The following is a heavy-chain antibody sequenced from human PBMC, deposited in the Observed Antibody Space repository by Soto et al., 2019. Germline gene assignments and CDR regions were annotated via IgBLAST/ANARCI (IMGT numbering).Heavy chain of an antibody. CDR1: GASINSGGYY. D-gene: IGHD1-26*01. J-gene: IGHJ4*02. Sequence: LSLTCTVSGASINSGGYYWSWIRQLPGKGLEWIGYVYFSGSTYYNPSLESRITISLDTSQNQFSLKLSSVTAADTAVYYCATGHPREAPLAFWGRGTLVTVS. V-gene: IGHV4-31*03. CDR3: ATGHPREAPLAF. CDR2: VYFSGST.